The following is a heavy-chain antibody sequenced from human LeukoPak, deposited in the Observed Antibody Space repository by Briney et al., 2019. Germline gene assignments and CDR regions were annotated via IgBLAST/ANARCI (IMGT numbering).Heavy chain of an antibody. CDR3: AKDQSTGTYYYYYYYMDV. Sequence: LTGRSLRLSCPASAFTFSSYAMSWVRQAPGNGLEWVSAISGSGGSTYYADSVKGRFTISRDNSKNTMYLQMNSLRAEDTAVYYCAKDQSTGTYYYYYYYMDVWGKGTTVTVSS. CDR2: ISGSGGST. V-gene: IGHV3-23*01. D-gene: IGHD7-27*01. CDR1: AFTFSSYA. J-gene: IGHJ6*03.